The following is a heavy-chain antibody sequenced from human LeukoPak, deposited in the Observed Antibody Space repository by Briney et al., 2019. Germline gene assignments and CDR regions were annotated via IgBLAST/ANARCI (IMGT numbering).Heavy chain of an antibody. V-gene: IGHV3-74*01. D-gene: IGHD7-27*01. J-gene: IGHJ4*02. Sequence: PGGSLRLSCAASGFTFSSYWMHWVRQAPGKGLVWVSRVSGNGSNTFYADSVKGRFTISRDNAKNTLYLQMNSLRAEDTAVYYCARELSTGDWGQGPLVTVP. CDR1: GFTFSSYW. CDR2: VSGNGSNT. CDR3: ARELSTGD.